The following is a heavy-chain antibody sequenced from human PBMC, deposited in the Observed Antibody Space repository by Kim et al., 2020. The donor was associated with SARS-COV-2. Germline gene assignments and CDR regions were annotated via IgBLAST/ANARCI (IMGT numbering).Heavy chain of an antibody. D-gene: IGHD6-19*01. V-gene: IGHV4-34*01. CDR2: IHSSGIT. CDR1: NGSLSGYY. J-gene: IGHJ4*02. CDR3: ARSFGWYAFDF. Sequence: SETLSLTCSVDNGSLSGYYWGWVRQPPGEGLEWIGEIHSSGITKYNPSLKSRVTVTLDTFKNQFSLKLSSVTAADTAVYYCARSFGWYAFDFWGQGSLVTVPS.